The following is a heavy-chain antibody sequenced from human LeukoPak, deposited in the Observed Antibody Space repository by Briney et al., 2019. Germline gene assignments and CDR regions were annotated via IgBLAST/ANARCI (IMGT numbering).Heavy chain of an antibody. CDR2: IRSRANSYVT. D-gene: IGHD2-2*01. V-gene: IGHV3-73*01. J-gene: IGHJ6*02. Sequence: GGSLRLSCAASGFTFSGSAMHWVRQASGKGLEWVGRIRSRANSYVTAYAAAVAGRFIISRDYSSNTAYLQMNSLTTEDTAVYYCTRHSDTYCSRANCYVDNFYGLDVWGQGTRVTVSS. CDR1: GFTFSGSA. CDR3: TRHSDTYCSRANCYVDNFYGLDV.